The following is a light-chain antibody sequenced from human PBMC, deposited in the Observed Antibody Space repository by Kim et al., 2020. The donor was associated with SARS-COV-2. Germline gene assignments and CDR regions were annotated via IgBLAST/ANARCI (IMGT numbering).Light chain of an antibody. CDR3: QQYQSIPIT. CDR1: QSVLISSNNKNY. J-gene: IGKJ5*01. V-gene: IGKV4-1*01. CDR2: WAS. Sequence: DIVMTQSPDSLAVSLGERATINCKSSQSVLISSNNKNYLAWYQQKPGQSPKLLIYWASTREAGVPDRFSGSESGTDFTLSISSLQAEDVAVYYCQQYQSIPITFGQGTRLEIK.